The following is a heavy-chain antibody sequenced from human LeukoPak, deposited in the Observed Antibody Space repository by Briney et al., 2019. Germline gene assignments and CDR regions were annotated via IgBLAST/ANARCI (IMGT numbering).Heavy chain of an antibody. Sequence: SETLSLTCTVSGGSISSYYWSWIRQPPGKGLEWIGYIYYSGSTNYNPSLKSRVTISVDTSKNQFSLKLSSVTAADTAVYYCARIRNDILTGYYPPYSYYYYMDVWGKGTTVSISS. CDR2: IYYSGST. D-gene: IGHD3-9*01. CDR1: GGSISSYY. J-gene: IGHJ6*03. CDR3: ARIRNDILTGYYPPYSYYYYMDV. V-gene: IGHV4-59*01.